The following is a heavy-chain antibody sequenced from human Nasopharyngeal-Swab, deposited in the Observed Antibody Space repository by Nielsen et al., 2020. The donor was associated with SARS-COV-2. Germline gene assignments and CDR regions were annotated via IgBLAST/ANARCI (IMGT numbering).Heavy chain of an antibody. Sequence: ASVKVSCKVSGYNLTELSMHWVRQAPGKGLEWMGGFDPEDGETIYAQKFQGRVTMTRDTSITTAYMELSSLRSEDTAVYYCVRPRYCSAASCDRHSGVGLFDYWGQGTLVTVSS. J-gene: IGHJ4*02. CDR1: GYNLTELS. CDR2: FDPEDGET. D-gene: IGHD2-8*02. CDR3: VRPRYCSAASCDRHSGVGLFDY. V-gene: IGHV1-24*01.